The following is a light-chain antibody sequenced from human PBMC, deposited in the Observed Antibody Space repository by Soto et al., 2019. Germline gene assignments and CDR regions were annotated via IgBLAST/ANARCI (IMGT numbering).Light chain of an antibody. V-gene: IGLV2-14*01. J-gene: IGLJ2*01. CDR2: DVS. Sequence: QSALTQPASVSGSPGQSITISCTGTSSDVGGYNYVSWYQQHPARAPKLMIYDVSDRPSGVSNRFSGSKSGYTASLTISGLQAEVEADYYRSAYTSSSPLMVFGGGTKLTVL. CDR1: SSDVGGYNY. CDR3: SAYTSSSPLMV.